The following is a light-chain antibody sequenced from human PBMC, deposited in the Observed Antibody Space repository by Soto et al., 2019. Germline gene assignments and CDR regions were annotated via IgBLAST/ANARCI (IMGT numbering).Light chain of an antibody. V-gene: IGLV2-14*01. J-gene: IGLJ1*01. CDR2: DVT. CDR3: KSYTTSNTYV. Sequence: HSALTQPASVSGSPGQSIAISCTGTSNDVGSYNYVSWYQQHPGKAPKLMIYDVTNRPSGVSDRFSGSKSGNTASLTISGLQAEDEADYYCKSYTTSNTYVFGSGPKSPS. CDR1: SNDVGSYNY.